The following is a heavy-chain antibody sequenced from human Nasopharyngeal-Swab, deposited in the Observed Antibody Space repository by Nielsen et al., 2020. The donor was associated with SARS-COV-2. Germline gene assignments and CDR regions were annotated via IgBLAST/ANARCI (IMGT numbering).Heavy chain of an antibody. V-gene: IGHV3-30*04. CDR1: GFTFSSYP. Sequence: GESLKISCEASGFTFSSYPMQWVRRAPGPGLEWVSVISYGGGDEHYADSVKGRFTISRDNSKNTLYLQMNSLTVDDTAVYYCARSYNPGGFGWLLSNDWGQGTLVTVSS. D-gene: IGHD3-9*01. J-gene: IGHJ4*02. CDR2: ISYGGGDE. CDR3: ARSYNPGGFGWLLSND.